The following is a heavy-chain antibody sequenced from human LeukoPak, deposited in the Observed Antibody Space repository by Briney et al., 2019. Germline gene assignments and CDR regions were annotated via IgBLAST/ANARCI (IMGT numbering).Heavy chain of an antibody. D-gene: IGHD3-22*01. CDR1: GFTFSSYE. CDR3: ARAGGLYYDSSGAFDY. J-gene: IGHJ4*02. Sequence: GGSLKLSCAASGFTFSSYEMNWVRQAPGKGLEWVSYISSSGSTIYYADSVKGRFTISRDNAKNSLYLQMNSLRAEDTAVYYCARAGGLYYDSSGAFDYWGQGTLVTVSS. CDR2: ISSSGSTI. V-gene: IGHV3-48*03.